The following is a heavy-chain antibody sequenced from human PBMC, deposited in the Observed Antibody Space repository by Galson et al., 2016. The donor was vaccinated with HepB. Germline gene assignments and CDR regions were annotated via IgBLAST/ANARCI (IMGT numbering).Heavy chain of an antibody. CDR3: AGSLGWYFDV. CDR1: GFTFSSYS. CDR2: VSRSSTYV. D-gene: IGHD6-6*01. J-gene: IGHJ2*01. Sequence: SLRLSCAASGFTFSSYSMNWVRQAPGKGLEWVASVSRSSTYVYYADSVEGRFTISRDNAKNSLYLEMNSLRVEDTAVFYCAGSLGWYFDVWGRGTLVTVSS. V-gene: IGHV3-21*01.